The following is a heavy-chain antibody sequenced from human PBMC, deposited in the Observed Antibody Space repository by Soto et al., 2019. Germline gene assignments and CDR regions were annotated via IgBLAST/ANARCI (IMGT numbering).Heavy chain of an antibody. CDR2: VWFDGTKK. D-gene: IGHD3-22*01. J-gene: IGHJ3*02. V-gene: IGHV3-33*01. CDR1: GFTFNIYG. Sequence: QVQLVESGGGVVQPGRSMRLSCLESGFTFNIYGMHWVRQAPGKGLEWVAVVWFDGTKKYYADSVKGRFTVSRDNSKNTLYLQMNSLRAEDTAVYYCARKYYYDSDAFDMWGQGTMVTVSS. CDR3: ARKYYYDSDAFDM.